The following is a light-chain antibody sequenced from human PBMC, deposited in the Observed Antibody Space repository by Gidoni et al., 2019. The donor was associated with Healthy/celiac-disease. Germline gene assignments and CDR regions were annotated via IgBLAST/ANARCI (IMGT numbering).Light chain of an antibody. CDR2: AAS. V-gene: IGKV1-NL1*01. CDR3: QQYYSTQYT. Sequence: DIQMTQSPSSLSASVGDRVTITCRASQGISNSLAWYQQTPGKAPKLLLYAASRLESGVPSRFSGIGSGTDYTLTISSLQPEDFATYYCQQYYSTQYTFGQGTKLEIK. J-gene: IGKJ2*01. CDR1: QGISNS.